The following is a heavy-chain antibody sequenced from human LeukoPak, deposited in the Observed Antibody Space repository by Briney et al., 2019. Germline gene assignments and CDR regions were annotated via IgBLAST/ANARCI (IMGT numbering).Heavy chain of an antibody. J-gene: IGHJ4*02. CDR3: ARGGEYTTSP. Sequence: GGSLRLSCAASGFTFSSFWMSWVRQAPGKGLEWVANIKRDGGDKYYVDSVKGRFSISRDNAKNSLYLHMNSLRAEDTAVYYWARGGEYTTSPWGQGTLVTVSS. D-gene: IGHD2-2*02. V-gene: IGHV3-7*05. CDR2: IKRDGGDK. CDR1: GFTFSSFW.